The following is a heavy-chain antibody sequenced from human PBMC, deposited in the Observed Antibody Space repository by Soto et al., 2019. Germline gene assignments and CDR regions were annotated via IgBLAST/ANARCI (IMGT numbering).Heavy chain of an antibody. CDR1: GFFISSGNY. Sequence: TPSLTSAVSGFFISSGNYWGWIRKPPGKGLEWIGSIFHGGNTYYNPSLKSRVTISVDMSKNQFSLKLNSVTAADTAVYYFARARSYDSFLVWCQGTV. CDR2: IFHGGNT. V-gene: IGHV4-38-2*01. J-gene: IGHJ3*01. CDR3: ARARSYDSFLV.